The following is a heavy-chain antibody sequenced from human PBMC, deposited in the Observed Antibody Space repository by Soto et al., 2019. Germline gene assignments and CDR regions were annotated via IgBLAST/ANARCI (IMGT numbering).Heavy chain of an antibody. J-gene: IGHJ4*02. D-gene: IGHD3-10*01. CDR2: IYYSGST. V-gene: IGHV4-59*08. Sequence: SETLSLTCTVSGGSISSYYWSWIRQPPGKGLEWIGFIYYSGSTNYNPSLKSRVTISLDTSKNQFSLNLSSVTAADTAVYYCARRRSGPTFFDYWGQGTLVTV. CDR1: GGSISSYY. CDR3: ARRRSGPTFFDY.